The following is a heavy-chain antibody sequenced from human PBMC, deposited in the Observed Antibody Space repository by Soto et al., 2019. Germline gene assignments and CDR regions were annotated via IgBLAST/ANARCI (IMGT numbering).Heavy chain of an antibody. CDR1: GGSISSYY. Sequence: SETLSLTCTVSGGSISSYYWSWIRQPPGKGLEWIGYIYYSGSTNYNPSLKSRVTISVDTSKNQFSLKLSSVTAADTAVYYCARLIGTSKTYYYYMDVWGKGTAVTVSS. CDR2: IYYSGST. D-gene: IGHD2-21*01. J-gene: IGHJ6*03. V-gene: IGHV4-59*01. CDR3: ARLIGTSKTYYYYMDV.